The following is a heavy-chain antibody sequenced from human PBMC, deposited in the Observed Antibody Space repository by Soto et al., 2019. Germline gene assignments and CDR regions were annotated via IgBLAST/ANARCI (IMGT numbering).Heavy chain of an antibody. Sequence: GESLKISCKGSGYSFTNYWIGWVRQMPGRGLEWMGIIYPGDSDTRYSPSFQGQVSISADKSISTAFLQWSSLKDSDTAIYYCARPRVGGPAGAFDIWGQGTMVTVS. CDR3: ARPRVGGPAGAFDI. V-gene: IGHV5-51*01. J-gene: IGHJ3*02. D-gene: IGHD3-16*01. CDR2: IYPGDSDT. CDR1: GYSFTNYW.